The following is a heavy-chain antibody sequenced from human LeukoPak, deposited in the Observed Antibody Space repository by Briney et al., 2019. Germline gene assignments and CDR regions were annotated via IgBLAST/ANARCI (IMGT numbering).Heavy chain of an antibody. CDR3: ARGDGDGPARRAFDI. CDR1: GYTFTGYY. V-gene: IGHV1-2*02. J-gene: IGHJ3*02. Sequence: ASVKVSCTASGYTFTGYYIHWVRQAPGQGLEWMGWINPTSGDTNYVQKFQGRVTMTRDRSISTAYMELSKMTSDDTAVYYCARGDGDGPARRAFDIWGQGTMVTVSS. D-gene: IGHD7-27*01. CDR2: INPTSGDT.